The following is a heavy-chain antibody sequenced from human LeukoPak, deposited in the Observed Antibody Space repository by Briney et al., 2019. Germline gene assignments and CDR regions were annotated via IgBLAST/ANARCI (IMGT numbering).Heavy chain of an antibody. CDR1: GFTFSTHW. Sequence: GGSLRLSCAASGFTFSTHWMHWVRQVPGRGPVWVSRADGGGSSTSYADSVKGRFSISRDNSKNTLYLQMNSLRAEDTAVYYCAKDRGGTVTPSFDPWGQGTLVTVSS. V-gene: IGHV3-74*01. CDR2: ADGGGSST. CDR3: AKDRGGTVTPSFDP. J-gene: IGHJ5*02. D-gene: IGHD3-10*01.